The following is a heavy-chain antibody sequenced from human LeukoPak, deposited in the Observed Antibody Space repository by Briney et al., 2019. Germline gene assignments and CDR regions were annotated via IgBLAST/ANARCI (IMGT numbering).Heavy chain of an antibody. CDR2: FDPEDGET. J-gene: IGHJ5*02. Sequence: ASVKVSCKVSGYTLTELSMHWVRQAPGKGLEWMGGFDPEDGETIYAQKFQGRVTMTEDTSTDTAYMELSSLRSEDTAVYYCARGRCSSTNCFPSYNWFDPWGQGTLVTVSS. CDR1: GYTLTELS. CDR3: ARGRCSSTNCFPSYNWFDP. V-gene: IGHV1-24*01. D-gene: IGHD2-2*01.